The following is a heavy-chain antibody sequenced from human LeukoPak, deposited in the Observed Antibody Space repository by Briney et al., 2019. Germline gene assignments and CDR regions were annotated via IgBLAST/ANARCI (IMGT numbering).Heavy chain of an antibody. CDR3: ARGDLYGMDV. V-gene: IGHV3-21*01. Sequence: GGSLRLSCAACGFTFSRYSMNWVRQAPGKGLEWGSSISSSSSYIYYADSVKGRFTISRDNAKNSLYLQMNSLRAEDTAVYYCARGDLYGMDVWGKGTTVTVSS. CDR1: GFTFSRYS. CDR2: ISSSSSYI. J-gene: IGHJ6*04.